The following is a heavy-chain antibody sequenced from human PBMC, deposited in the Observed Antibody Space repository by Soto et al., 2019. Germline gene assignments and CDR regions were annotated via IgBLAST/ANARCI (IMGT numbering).Heavy chain of an antibody. CDR1: GGSLSDFY. CDR2: INHSGRT. J-gene: IGHJ4*02. CDR3: ARGRDY. Sequence: QVQLQQWGAGLLKPSETLSLTCAVYGGSLSDFYWSWIRQPPGKGLEWIGEINHSGRTNYNPSLKSRVTMSIDTSQNPFSLKLSSVTAADTAMYYCARGRDYWGQGTLVTVSS. V-gene: IGHV4-34*01.